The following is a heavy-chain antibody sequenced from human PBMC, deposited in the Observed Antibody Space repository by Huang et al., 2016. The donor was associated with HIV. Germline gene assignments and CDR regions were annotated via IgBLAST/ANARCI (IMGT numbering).Heavy chain of an antibody. CDR1: GFTLSDYA. V-gene: IGHV3-30-3*01. Sequence: QVQLVESGGGVVQPGRSLRISCAASGFTLSDYAIHWGRQAPGKVWEWVALISYDGNDKFYSDSVRGRFTISRDNFNNTLYLQMNSLRHEDTALYYCARFGKRLPMLRGEDVIGDIWGQGTMVIVSS. CDR3: ARFGKRLPMLRGEDVIGDI. D-gene: IGHD3-10*01. J-gene: IGHJ3*02. CDR2: ISYDGNDK.